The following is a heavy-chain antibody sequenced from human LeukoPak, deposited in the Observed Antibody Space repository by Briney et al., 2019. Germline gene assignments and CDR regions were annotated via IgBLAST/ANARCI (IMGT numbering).Heavy chain of an antibody. CDR3: ASSPARSGYYSRGGY. J-gene: IGHJ4*02. D-gene: IGHD3-22*01. CDR1: GFTFSSYW. CDR2: IKQDGSEK. Sequence: GGSLRLSCAASGFTFSSYWMSWVRQAPGKGLEWVANIKQDGSEKYYVDSVKGRFTISRDNAKNSLYLQMNSLRAEDTAVYYCASSPARSGYYSRGGYWGQGTLVTVSS. V-gene: IGHV3-7*01.